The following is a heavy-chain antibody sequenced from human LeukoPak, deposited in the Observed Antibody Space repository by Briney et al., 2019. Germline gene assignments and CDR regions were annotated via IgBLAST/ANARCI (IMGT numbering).Heavy chain of an antibody. Sequence: GGTLRLSCETAGFTFSSYVMHWVRRTPGKGLVWVSRISHDGIISYADSVKGRFTISRDNAKNTLILQMNSLRVEDTAVYYCARDWVYKIDYWGRGTLVTVSS. CDR2: ISHDGII. J-gene: IGHJ4*02. CDR3: ARDWVYKIDY. CDR1: GFTFSSYV. V-gene: IGHV3-74*01. D-gene: IGHD5-24*01.